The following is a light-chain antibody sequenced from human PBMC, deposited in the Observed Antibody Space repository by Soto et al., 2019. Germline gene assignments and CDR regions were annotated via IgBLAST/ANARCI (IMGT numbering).Light chain of an antibody. CDR2: DVS. CDR3: QQYHTYST. J-gene: IGKJ1*01. V-gene: IGKV1-5*01. CDR1: QAISDW. Sequence: DIQMTQSPSTLSASVGDRVSITCRASQAISDWLASYQQKPGQVPELLIFDVSTLESGVPSRFSGSRSGTEFTLTISSLQPDDFATYFCQQYHTYSTFGQGTKVEVK.